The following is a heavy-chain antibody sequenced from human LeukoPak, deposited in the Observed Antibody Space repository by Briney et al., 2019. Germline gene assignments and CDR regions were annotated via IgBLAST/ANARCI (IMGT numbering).Heavy chain of an antibody. D-gene: IGHD5-24*01. CDR2: MNPNRGNT. J-gene: IGHJ5*02. CDR3: ARVGMATQLDP. V-gene: IGHV1-8*01. Sequence: ASVRVSSTASGYTLTIYDINWVRQAPGEGLEWMGWMNPNRGNTGYAQKFQGRVTMTRNTSISTAYMELSSVRSEDTAVYYCARVGMATQLDPWGQGTMVTVSS. CDR1: GYTLTIYD.